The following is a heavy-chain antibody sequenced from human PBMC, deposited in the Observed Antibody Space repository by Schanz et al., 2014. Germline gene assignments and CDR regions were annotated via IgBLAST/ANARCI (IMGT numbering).Heavy chain of an antibody. Sequence: EVQLVESGGGLAQPGGSLRLSCAASGITFSGYSMNWVRQAPGKGLEWVSAISGSGASTYYADSVKGRFTISRDNSKNTLYLQINNLRAEDTAVYYCAYYDVLTGFDYWGQGTLVTVSS. V-gene: IGHV3-23*04. CDR2: ISGSGAST. CDR3: AYYDVLTGFDY. CDR1: GITFSGYS. D-gene: IGHD3-9*01. J-gene: IGHJ4*02.